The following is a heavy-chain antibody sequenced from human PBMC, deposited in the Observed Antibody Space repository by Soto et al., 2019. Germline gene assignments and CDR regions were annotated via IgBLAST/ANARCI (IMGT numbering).Heavy chain of an antibody. Sequence: GGSLRLSCAASGFTSSSYWMSWVRQAPGKGLEWVANIKQDGSEKYYVDSVKGRFTISRDNAKNSLYLQMNSLRAEDTAVYYCARDYGDYGYYYYMDVWGKGTTVTVSS. J-gene: IGHJ6*03. V-gene: IGHV3-7*01. CDR2: IKQDGSEK. CDR1: GFTSSSYW. D-gene: IGHD4-17*01. CDR3: ARDYGDYGYYYYMDV.